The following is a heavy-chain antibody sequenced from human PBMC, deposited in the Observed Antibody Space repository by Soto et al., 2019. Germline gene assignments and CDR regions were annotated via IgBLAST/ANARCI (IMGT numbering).Heavy chain of an antibody. CDR3: ARSVDYYDSSGHGD. D-gene: IGHD3-22*01. CDR1: GFTFTTYW. Sequence: EVQLVESGGALVHPGESLRLSCEAAGFTFTTYWMTWVRQAPGKGLEWVASIKQDGTETYYLDSVKGRFTISRDNAKKAVYLQMNSLRAEDAAVYYCARSVDYYDSSGHGDWGQGTLVTVSS. CDR2: IKQDGTET. V-gene: IGHV3-7*01. J-gene: IGHJ4*02.